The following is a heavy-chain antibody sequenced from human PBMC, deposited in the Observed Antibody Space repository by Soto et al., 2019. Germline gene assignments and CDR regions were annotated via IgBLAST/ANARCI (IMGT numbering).Heavy chain of an antibody. J-gene: IGHJ6*02. CDR2: ISSGVST. D-gene: IGHD3-22*01. Sequence: GGALGLCCAASGVTVSIYAMSWVRQAPGKGLEWVSGISSGVSTYYADSVKGRFSISRGNSKNTLYLQMNGLRAEDTAVYYCAKEVGSTASSMDVWGQGTTVTVPS. CDR3: AKEVGSTASSMDV. CDR1: GVTVSIYA. V-gene: IGHV3-23*01.